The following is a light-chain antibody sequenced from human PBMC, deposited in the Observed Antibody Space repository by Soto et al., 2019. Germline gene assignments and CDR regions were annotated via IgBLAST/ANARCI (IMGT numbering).Light chain of an antibody. CDR3: QQYNNWPLT. Sequence: EIVMTQSPATLSVSPGERATLSCRASQIVNSKLVWYQQKPGQAPRLLIHGAFTRATGIPARFSGSGSGTEFTLTISSLQSEDVAVYYCQQYNNWPLTFGGGTKVEIK. CDR1: QIVNSK. CDR2: GAF. V-gene: IGKV3D-15*01. J-gene: IGKJ4*01.